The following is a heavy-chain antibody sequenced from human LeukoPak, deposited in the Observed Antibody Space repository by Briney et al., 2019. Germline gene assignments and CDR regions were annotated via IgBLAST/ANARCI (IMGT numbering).Heavy chain of an antibody. V-gene: IGHV1-18*01. Sequence: ASVKVSCKASGYTFSTYGINWVRQAPGQGLEWMGWINTNNGNTNYAQKFQGRVTMTRDTSTSTAYLELRGLGSDDTAVYYCARKGCFDNCYLFDYWGQGTLVTVSS. CDR3: ARKGCFDNCYLFDY. J-gene: IGHJ4*02. CDR1: GYTFSTYG. D-gene: IGHD1-20*01. CDR2: INTNNGNT.